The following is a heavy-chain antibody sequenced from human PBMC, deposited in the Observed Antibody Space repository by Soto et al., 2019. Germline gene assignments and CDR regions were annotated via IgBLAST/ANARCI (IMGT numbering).Heavy chain of an antibody. V-gene: IGHV1-8*01. CDR3: ARGRGWRDY. Sequence: ASVKVSCKASGYSFTSYDINWVRQATGQGLGWMGWMDPKTGNTDYGQKFQGRVTMTRNTSISTAYMELSSLTSEDTAVYYCARGRGWRDYWGQGTLVT. CDR1: GYSFTSYD. J-gene: IGHJ4*02. D-gene: IGHD6-19*01. CDR2: MDPKTGNT.